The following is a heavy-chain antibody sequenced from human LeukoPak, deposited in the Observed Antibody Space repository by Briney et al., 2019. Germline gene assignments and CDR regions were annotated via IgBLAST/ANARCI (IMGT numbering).Heavy chain of an antibody. V-gene: IGHV3-23*01. CDR2: ISGSGGST. CDR3: ARRSGIAVAGAFDY. D-gene: IGHD6-19*01. CDR1: GFTFSSYG. Sequence: PGGSLRLSCAASGFTFSSYGMSWVRQAPGKGVEWVSAISGSGGSTYYADSVKGRFTISRDNSKNTLYLQMNSLRAEDTAVYYCARRSGIAVAGAFDYWGQGTLVTVSS. J-gene: IGHJ4*02.